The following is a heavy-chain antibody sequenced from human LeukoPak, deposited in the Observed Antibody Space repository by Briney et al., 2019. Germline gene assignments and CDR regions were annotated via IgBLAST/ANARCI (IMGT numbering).Heavy chain of an antibody. CDR2: ISWNSGSI. CDR3: AKGSYSNYRVGFDP. CDR1: GFTFDDYA. V-gene: IGHV3-9*01. Sequence: GGSLRLSCAASGFTFDDYAMHWVRQAPGKGLEWVSGISWNSGSIGYADSVKGRFTISRDNAKNSLYLQMNSLRAEDTALYYCAKGSYSNYRVGFDPWGQGTLVTVSS. J-gene: IGHJ5*02. D-gene: IGHD4-4*01.